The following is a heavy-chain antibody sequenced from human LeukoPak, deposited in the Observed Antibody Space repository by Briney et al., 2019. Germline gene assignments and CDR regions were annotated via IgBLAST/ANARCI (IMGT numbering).Heavy chain of an antibody. CDR3: ARPNYYDSSGYPTGFDY. CDR2: IYYSGRT. J-gene: IGHJ4*02. V-gene: IGHV4-59*12. D-gene: IGHD3-22*01. CDR1: GGSISNYY. Sequence: SETLSLTCTVSGGSISNYYWSWIRQPPGKGLEWIGYIYYSGRTNYNPSLKSRVTISLDTSKNQFSLKMSSVTAADTAVYYCARPNYYDSSGYPTGFDYWGQGTLVTVSS.